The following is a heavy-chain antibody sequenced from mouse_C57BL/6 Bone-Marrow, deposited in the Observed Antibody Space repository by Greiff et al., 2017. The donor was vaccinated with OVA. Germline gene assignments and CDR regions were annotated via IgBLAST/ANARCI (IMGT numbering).Heavy chain of an antibody. CDR2: ISSGGSYT. D-gene: IGHD4-1*01. CDR1: GFTFSSYG. J-gene: IGHJ2*01. Sequence: DVQLVESGGDLVKPGGSLKLSCAASGFTFSSYGMSWVRQTPDKRLEWVATISSGGSYTYYPDSVKGRFTISRDNAKNTLYLQMSSLKSEDTAMYYCARGGLTGTGGYFDYWGQGTTLTVSS. V-gene: IGHV5-6*01. CDR3: ARGGLTGTGGYFDY.